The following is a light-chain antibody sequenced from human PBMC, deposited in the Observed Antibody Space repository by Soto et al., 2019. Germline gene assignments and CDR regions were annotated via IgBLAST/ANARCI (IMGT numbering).Light chain of an antibody. J-gene: IGKJ4*01. CDR2: GAS. Sequence: EIVMTQSPATLSVSPGERATLSCWASQSVGSNLAWYQQKPGQAPRLLIYGASTRATGIPARFSGSGSGTEFTLTISSLQSEDFVVYYCQQYNNWPLHFGGGTKVEIK. V-gene: IGKV3-15*01. CDR1: QSVGSN. CDR3: QQYNNWPLH.